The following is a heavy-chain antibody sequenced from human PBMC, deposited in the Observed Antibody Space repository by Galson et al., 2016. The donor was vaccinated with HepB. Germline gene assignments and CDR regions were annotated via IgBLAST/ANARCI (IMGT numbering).Heavy chain of an antibody. CDR1: GYSFTTSW. CDR3: AGTTTVTTLFAR. V-gene: IGHV5-51*01. Sequence: QSGAEVKKPGESLKISCKGSGYSFTTSWIGWVRQMPGQGLEWMGLIYAGDSDTRYNPSFQGHVTISVDNSISTAYLQWSSLKASDTAMYYCAGTTTVTTLFARWGQGTLVTVSS. CDR2: IYAGDSDT. J-gene: IGHJ4*02. D-gene: IGHD4-17*01.